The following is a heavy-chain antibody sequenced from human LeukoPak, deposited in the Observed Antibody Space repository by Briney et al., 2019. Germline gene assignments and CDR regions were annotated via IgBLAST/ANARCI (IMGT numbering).Heavy chain of an antibody. CDR1: GYTFTSDD. D-gene: IGHD6-6*01. CDR2: INPNSGGT. V-gene: IGHV1-2*06. J-gene: IGHJ3*02. Sequence: ASVKVSCKXSGYTFTSDDINWVRQAPGQGLEWMGRINPNSGGTNYAQKFQGRVTMTRDTSISTAYMELSRLRSDDTAVYYCAREEVEEYSSSSDPSYAFDIRGQGTMVTVSS. CDR3: AREEVEEYSSSSDPSYAFDI.